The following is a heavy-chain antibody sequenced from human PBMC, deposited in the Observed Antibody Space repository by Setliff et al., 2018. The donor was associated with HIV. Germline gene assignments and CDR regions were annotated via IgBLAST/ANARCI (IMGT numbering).Heavy chain of an antibody. CDR1: GFTFSDYY. CDR3: ARDGTRLLAAMDV. J-gene: IGHJ6*03. Sequence: PGGSLRLSCAASGFTFSDYYMSWLRQAPGKGLEWVSYISRDGNTIYYADSVKGRFTISRDNAQNSLYLQMNNLRVEDTAVYYCARDGTRLLAAMDVWGKGTTVTVSS. V-gene: IGHV3-11*04. CDR2: ISRDGNTI.